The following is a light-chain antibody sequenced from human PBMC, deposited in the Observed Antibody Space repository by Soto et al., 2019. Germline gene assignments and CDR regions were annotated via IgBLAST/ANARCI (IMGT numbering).Light chain of an antibody. CDR1: NSDVRYNT. J-gene: IGLJ1*01. CDR2: TNN. Sequence: QSVLTHPPSSSGTPGQSVTISCSGINSDVRYNTVNWFQQFPGTAPKLLIHTNNQRPSGVPDRFSGSKSATSASLAISGVQSEDEAVYYCEAWAASMTGQVFGGGTXVTVL. V-gene: IGLV1-44*01. CDR3: EAWAASMTGQV.